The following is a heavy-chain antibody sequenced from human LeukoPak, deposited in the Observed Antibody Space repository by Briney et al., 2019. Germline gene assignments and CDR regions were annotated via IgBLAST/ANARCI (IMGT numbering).Heavy chain of an antibody. D-gene: IGHD6-19*01. Sequence: SGTLSLTCTVSGGSISTSSYYWGWVRQPPGKGLEWIGNIFYSGSTYYSPSLKSRVTISLDTSRNQFSLKLNSVTAADTAVYYCATRPSLAVAGSRYFDYWGQGTLVTVSS. CDR1: GGSISTSSYY. CDR3: ATRPSLAVAGSRYFDY. J-gene: IGHJ4*02. V-gene: IGHV4-39*07. CDR2: IFYSGST.